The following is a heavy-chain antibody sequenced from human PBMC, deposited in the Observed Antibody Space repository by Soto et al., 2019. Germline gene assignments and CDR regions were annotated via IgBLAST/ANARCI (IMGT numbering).Heavy chain of an antibody. V-gene: IGHV3-66*01. CDR2: IYAGGST. Sequence: EVQMVESGGGLVQPGGSLRLSCEVSGFTVITNYISWVRQAPGKGLEWVSDIYAGGSTYYTDSVKGRFAISRDNSKNTLYLQMNSLRAEDTAVYYCARKKSIVGATGYFDYWGQGTLVIVSS. CDR1: GFTVITNY. CDR3: ARKKSIVGATGYFDY. J-gene: IGHJ4*02. D-gene: IGHD1-26*01.